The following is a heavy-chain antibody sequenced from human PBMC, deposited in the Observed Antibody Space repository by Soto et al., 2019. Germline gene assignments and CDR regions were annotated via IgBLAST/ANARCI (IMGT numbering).Heavy chain of an antibody. J-gene: IGHJ5*02. CDR3: ARSDLSGYYDFNDNWFDP. V-gene: IGHV1-18*01. D-gene: IGHD3-3*01. CDR2: ISAYNGNT. CDR1: GYTFTSYG. Sequence: VKVSCKASGYTFTSYGISWVRQAPGQGLEWMGWISAYNGNTKYAQKLQGRVTITRDTSASTAYMELSSLRSEDTAVYYCARSDLSGYYDFNDNWFDPWGQGTLVTVSS.